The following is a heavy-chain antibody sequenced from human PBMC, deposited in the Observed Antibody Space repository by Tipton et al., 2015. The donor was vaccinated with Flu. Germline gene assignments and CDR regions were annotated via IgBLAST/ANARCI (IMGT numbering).Heavy chain of an antibody. D-gene: IGHD3-22*01. CDR1: GFTFSSYW. Sequence: SGFTFSSYWMSWVRQAPGKGLEWVANIKQDGSEKYYVDSVKGRFAISRDNAKNSLYLQMNSLRAEDTAVYYCARLVTYYYDDDDPLAYYFDYWGQGTLVTVSS. CDR2: IKQDGSEK. CDR3: ARLVTYYYDDDDPLAYYFDY. J-gene: IGHJ4*02. V-gene: IGHV3-7*03.